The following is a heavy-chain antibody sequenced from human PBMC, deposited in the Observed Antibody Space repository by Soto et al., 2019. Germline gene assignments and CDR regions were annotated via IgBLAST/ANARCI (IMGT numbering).Heavy chain of an antibody. CDR1: GFTFSSHV. J-gene: IGHJ4*02. CDR3: AKDRRGAYCSGGICYSPDY. CDR2: ICGTGGT. D-gene: IGHD2-15*01. V-gene: IGHV3-23*01. Sequence: EVQLWESGGGLVQPGGSLRLSCAVSGFTFSSHVMSWVRQAPGKGLEWVSAICGTGGTYYADSVKGRFTISRDNSKNALYLQMNNLRDEDTAVYYCAKDRRGAYCSGGICYSPDYWGQGTLVIVSS.